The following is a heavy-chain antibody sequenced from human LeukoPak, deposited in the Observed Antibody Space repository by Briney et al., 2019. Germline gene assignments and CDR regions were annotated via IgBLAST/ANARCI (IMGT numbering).Heavy chain of an antibody. D-gene: IGHD3-10*01. J-gene: IGHJ3*02. CDR1: GFSFDNAW. V-gene: IGHV3-15*01. CDR2: IKSETDGGTT. Sequence: GGSLRLSCAASGFSFDNAWMSWVRQAPGKGLEWVGRIKSETDGGTTDYAAPVKGRFTISRGDSENTLYLQMNSLKTEDTGVYYCTTAGTHAFDIWGQGTMVTVSS. CDR3: TTAGTHAFDI.